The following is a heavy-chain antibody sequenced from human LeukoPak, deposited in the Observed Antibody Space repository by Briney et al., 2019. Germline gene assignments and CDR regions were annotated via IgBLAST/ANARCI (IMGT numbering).Heavy chain of an antibody. D-gene: IGHD4-17*01. CDR2: ISGSGGST. CDR3: AKDRWPDYGDAGYFDY. Sequence: AGSLRLSCAASGFTFSSYAMSWVRQAPGKGLEGVSAISGSGGSTYYEDSVKGRFTISRDNYKNTLYLQMNSLRAEDTAVYYCAKDRWPDYGDAGYFDYWGQGTLVTVSS. CDR1: GFTFSSYA. J-gene: IGHJ4*02. V-gene: IGHV3-23*01.